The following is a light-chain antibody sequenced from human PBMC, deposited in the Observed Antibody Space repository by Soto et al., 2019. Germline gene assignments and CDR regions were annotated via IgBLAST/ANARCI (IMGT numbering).Light chain of an antibody. Sequence: EIVLTQSPATLSLSPGERATLSCRASQSVRSYVAWYQQKPGQAPRLLIYGASNRATGIPARFSGSGSGTDFTLTISSLEPEDFAVYYCQQRSNWPQFTFGPGTKVDIK. CDR1: QSVRSY. CDR3: QQRSNWPQFT. V-gene: IGKV3-11*01. CDR2: GAS. J-gene: IGKJ3*01.